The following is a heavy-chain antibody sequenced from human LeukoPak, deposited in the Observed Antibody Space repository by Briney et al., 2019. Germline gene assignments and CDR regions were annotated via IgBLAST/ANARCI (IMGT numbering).Heavy chain of an antibody. J-gene: IGHJ4*02. D-gene: IGHD3-22*01. CDR2: INPNSGGT. CDR3: ARWGLTYYYDSSGSDQGGGNY. CDR1: GYTFTDYY. V-gene: IGHV1-2*06. Sequence: GASVKVSCTASGYTFTDYYMHWVRQAPGQGLEWMGRINPNSGGTDYAQRFQGRATMTRDTSINTAYMELSRLRSDDTAVYYCARWGLTYYYDSSGSDQGGGNYWGQGTLVTVSS.